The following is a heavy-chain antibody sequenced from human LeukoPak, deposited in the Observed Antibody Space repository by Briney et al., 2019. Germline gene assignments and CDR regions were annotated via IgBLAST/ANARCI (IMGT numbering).Heavy chain of an antibody. CDR3: ARDTYGMDV. J-gene: IGHJ6*02. CDR2: ISHDGSNK. Sequence: PGRSLRLSCAASGFSFSNYAMHWVRHAPGKGLEWVAVISHDGSNKDYAESVKGRFTISRDNSKNTLYLQINNLLPGDTAVYNCARDTYGMDVWGQGTTVTVSS. CDR1: GFSFSNYA. V-gene: IGHV3-30*04.